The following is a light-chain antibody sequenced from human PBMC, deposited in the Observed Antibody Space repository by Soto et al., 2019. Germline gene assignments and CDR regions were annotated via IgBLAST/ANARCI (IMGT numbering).Light chain of an antibody. V-gene: IGLV2-14*01. Sequence: QSALTQPASVSGSPGQTITISCTGTISDVGGYNAVSWYQHHPGKAPKLIIYEVTHRPSGVSDRFSASKSGNTASLTISGLQAEDEADYYCNSFRVSHLYVFGTGTKLTVL. CDR3: NSFRVSHLYV. CDR1: ISDVGGYNA. J-gene: IGLJ1*01. CDR2: EVT.